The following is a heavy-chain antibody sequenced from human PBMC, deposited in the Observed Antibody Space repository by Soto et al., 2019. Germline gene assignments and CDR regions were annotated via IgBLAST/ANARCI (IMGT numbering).Heavy chain of an antibody. D-gene: IGHD6-13*01. Sequence: SETLSLTCAVYGGSFSGYYWSWIRQHPGKGLEWIGEINHSGSTNYNPSLKSRVTISVDTSKNQFSLKLSSVTAADTAVYYCARSPAADDAFDIWGQGTMVTVSS. CDR1: GGSFSGYY. J-gene: IGHJ3*02. CDR3: ARSPAADDAFDI. V-gene: IGHV4-34*01. CDR2: INHSGST.